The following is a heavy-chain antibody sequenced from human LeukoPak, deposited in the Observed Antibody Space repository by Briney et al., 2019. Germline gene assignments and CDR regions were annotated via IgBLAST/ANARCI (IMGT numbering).Heavy chain of an antibody. CDR3: ARADPIYDFWSGGDY. V-gene: IGHV3-64*01. Sequence: GGSLRLSCAVSGLTFSTYAMHWVRQAPGKGLEYVSAISNNGGSIYYANSVKGRFTISRNNAKNSLYLQMNSLRAEDTAVYYCARADPIYDFWSGGDYWGQGTLVTVSS. D-gene: IGHD3/OR15-3a*01. CDR1: GLTFSTYA. J-gene: IGHJ4*02. CDR2: ISNNGGSI.